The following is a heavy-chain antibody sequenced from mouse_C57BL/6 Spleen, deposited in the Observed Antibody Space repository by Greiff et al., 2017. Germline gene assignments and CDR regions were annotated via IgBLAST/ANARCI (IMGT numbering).Heavy chain of an antibody. CDR3: TRFYYSNYWYFDV. D-gene: IGHD2-5*01. J-gene: IGHJ1*03. V-gene: IGHV1-5*01. CDR2: IYPGNSDT. CDR1: GYTFTSYW. Sequence: VQLQQSGTVLARPGASVKMSCKTSGYTFTSYWMHWVKQRPGQGLEWIGAIYPGNSDTSYNQKFKGKAKLTAVTSASTAYMEISSLTNEDSAVYYCTRFYYSNYWYFDVWGTGTTVTVSS.